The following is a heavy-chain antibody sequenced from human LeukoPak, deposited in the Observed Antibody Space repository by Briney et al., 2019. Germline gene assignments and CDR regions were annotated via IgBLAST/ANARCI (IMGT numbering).Heavy chain of an antibody. Sequence: PSETLSLTCTVSGGSISSYYWSWIRQPPGKGLEWIGYIYYSGSTNYNPSLKSRVTISVDTSKNQFSLKLSSVTAADTAVYYCARHSGIAVAGADFDYWGQGTLATVSS. CDR3: ARHSGIAVAGADFDY. V-gene: IGHV4-59*08. CDR1: GGSISSYY. CDR2: IYYSGST. D-gene: IGHD6-19*01. J-gene: IGHJ4*02.